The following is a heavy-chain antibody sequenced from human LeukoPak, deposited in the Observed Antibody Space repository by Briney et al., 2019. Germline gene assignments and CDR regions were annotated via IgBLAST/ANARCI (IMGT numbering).Heavy chain of an antibody. V-gene: IGHV3-23*01. D-gene: IGHD6-19*01. CDR3: AKKLSGSGWVFDY. Sequence: GGSLRLSCAASGFTFDSYAMNWVRQAPGKGLEWVSAISGSGGSTYYADSVKGRFTISRDNSKNTLYLQMNSLRAEDTAMYYCAKKLSGSGWVFDYWGQGTLVTVSS. J-gene: IGHJ4*02. CDR2: ISGSGGST. CDR1: GFTFDSYA.